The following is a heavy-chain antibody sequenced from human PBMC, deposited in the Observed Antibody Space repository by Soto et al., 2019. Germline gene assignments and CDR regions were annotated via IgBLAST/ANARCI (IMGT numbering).Heavy chain of an antibody. V-gene: IGHV4-31*03. CDR1: GGSISSGGYY. J-gene: IGHJ4*02. D-gene: IGHD1-20*01. Sequence: QVQLQESGPGLVKPSQTLSLTCTVSGGSISSGGYYWSWIRQHLGKGLEWIGYIYYSGSTYYNPSLKSRVTISVDTSKNQFSLKLSSVTAADTAVYYCARDSVSRITNYFDYWGQGTLVTVSS. CDR3: ARDSVSRITNYFDY. CDR2: IYYSGST.